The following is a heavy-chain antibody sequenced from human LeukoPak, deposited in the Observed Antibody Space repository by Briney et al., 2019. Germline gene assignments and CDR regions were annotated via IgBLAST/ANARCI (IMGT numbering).Heavy chain of an antibody. CDR1: GYTFTSYG. CDR3: ARDDRIAAAGRLDY. V-gene: IGHV1-18*01. CDR2: ISAYNGNT. J-gene: IGHJ4*02. Sequence: ASVKVSCKASGYTFTSYGISWVRQAPGQGLEWMGWISAYNGNTNYAQKLQGRVTMTTDTSTSTAYMELRSLRSDDAAVYYCARDDRIAAAGRLDYWGQGTLVTVSS. D-gene: IGHD6-13*01.